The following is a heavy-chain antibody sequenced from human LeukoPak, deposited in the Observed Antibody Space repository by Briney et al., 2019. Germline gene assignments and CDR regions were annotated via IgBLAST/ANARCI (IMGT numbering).Heavy chain of an antibody. D-gene: IGHD2-2*01. CDR1: GFTFSSYG. CDR2: IRYDGSNK. CDR3: AKGSSTSVNYFDY. V-gene: IGHV3-30*02. Sequence: PGGSLRLSCAASGFTFSSYGMHWVRQAPGKGLEWVAFIRYDGSNKYYADSVKGRFTISRDNSKNTLYLQMNSLRAEDTAVYYCAKGSSTSVNYFDYWGQGTLVTVSS. J-gene: IGHJ4*02.